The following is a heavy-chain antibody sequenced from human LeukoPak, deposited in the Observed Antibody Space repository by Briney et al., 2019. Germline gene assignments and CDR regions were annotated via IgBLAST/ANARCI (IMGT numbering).Heavy chain of an antibody. V-gene: IGHV1-8*03. CDR2: MNPNSGNT. CDR3: AREGGSGDYYYMDV. J-gene: IGHJ6*03. D-gene: IGHD5-12*01. Sequence: ASVKVSCNASGYTFTSYDINWVRQATGQGLEWMGWMNPNSGNTGYAQKFQGRVTTTRNTSISTAYMELSSLRSEDTAVYYCAREGGSGDYYYMDVWGKGTTVTVSS. CDR1: GYTFTSYD.